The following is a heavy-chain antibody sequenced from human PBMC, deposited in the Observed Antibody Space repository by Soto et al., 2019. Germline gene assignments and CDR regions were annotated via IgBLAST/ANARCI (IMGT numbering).Heavy chain of an antibody. CDR2: IIPILGIA. Sequence: QVQLVQSGAEVKKPGSSVKVSCKASGGTFSSYIISWVRQAPGQGLEWMGRIIPILGIANYAQKFQGRVTITADKSTMGGYMELSSLRSEDTAVYYCARGYGSGSYAVDYWGQGTLVTVSS. J-gene: IGHJ4*02. V-gene: IGHV1-69*02. CDR1: GGTFSSYI. CDR3: ARGYGSGSYAVDY. D-gene: IGHD3-10*01.